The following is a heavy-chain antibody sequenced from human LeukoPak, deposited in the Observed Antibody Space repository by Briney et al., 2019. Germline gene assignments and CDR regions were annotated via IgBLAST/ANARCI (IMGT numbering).Heavy chain of an antibody. J-gene: IGHJ4*02. CDR2: MNPNSGNT. V-gene: IGHV1-8*03. D-gene: IGHD3-10*01. CDR3: ARGGDNKRTDPESDY. Sequence: GASVKVSCKASGYTFSSYDLNWVRQATGQGLEWMGWMNPNSGNTHYAQKFQGRVTITRNTSISTAYMELSSLRSEDTAVYYCARGGDNKRTDPESDYWGQGTLVTVSS. CDR1: GYTFSSYD.